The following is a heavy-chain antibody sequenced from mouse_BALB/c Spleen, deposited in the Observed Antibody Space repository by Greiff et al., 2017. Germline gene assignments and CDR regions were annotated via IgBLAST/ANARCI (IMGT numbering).Heavy chain of an antibody. CDR3: ARGYYDHALFAY. Sequence: VQLQESGAELVRPGSSVKISCKASGYAFSSYWMNWVKQRPGQGLEWIGQIYPGDGDTNYNGKFKGKATLTADKSSSTAYMQLSSLTSEDSAVYFGARGYYDHALFAYWGQGTLVTVSA. CDR1: GYAFSSYW. D-gene: IGHD2-4*01. CDR2: IYPGDGDT. J-gene: IGHJ3*01. V-gene: IGHV1-80*01.